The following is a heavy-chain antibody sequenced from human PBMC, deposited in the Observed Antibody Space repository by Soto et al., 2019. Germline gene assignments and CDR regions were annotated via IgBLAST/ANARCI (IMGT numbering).Heavy chain of an antibody. CDR3: ASARHIGP. V-gene: IGHV3-7*01. CDR2: IKQDGSES. D-gene: IGHD2-21*01. CDR1: GFTFSNYW. J-gene: IGHJ5*02. Sequence: GGSLRLSCAASGFTFSNYWMSWVRQAPGKGLEWVANIKQDGSESNYADSVKGRFTIPKDNAENSLYLQMTSLRAEDTAVYYCASARHIGPWGQGXLVTVYS.